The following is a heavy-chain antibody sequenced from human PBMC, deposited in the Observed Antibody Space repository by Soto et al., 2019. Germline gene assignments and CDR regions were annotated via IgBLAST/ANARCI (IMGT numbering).Heavy chain of an antibody. V-gene: IGHV3-21*04. J-gene: IGHJ4*02. Sequence: GGSLRLSCAASGFSFSDYSMNWVRQAPGKALEWVSSLSSSSSHIYYADSVKGRSTISRDNSKNTVSLQMNSLRVEDTAVYYCSKRAGPAAIDPMDVWGQGTLVT. CDR2: LSSSSSHI. CDR3: SKRAGPAAIDPMDV. D-gene: IGHD2-2*01. CDR1: GFSFSDYS.